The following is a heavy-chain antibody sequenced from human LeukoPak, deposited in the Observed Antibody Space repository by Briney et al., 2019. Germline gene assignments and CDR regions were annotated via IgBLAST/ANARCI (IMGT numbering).Heavy chain of an antibody. J-gene: IGHJ6*03. CDR3: ARYYYGSGSYLNYYYYYMDV. D-gene: IGHD3-10*01. CDR2: IYYSGST. V-gene: IGHV4-59*01. Sequence: SETLSLTCTVSGDSISNYYWSWIRQPPGKGLEWIGYIYYSGSTNYNPSLKSRATISVDTSKNQFSLKLSSVTAADTAVYYCARYYYGSGSYLNYYYYYMDVWGKGTTVTVSS. CDR1: GDSISNYY.